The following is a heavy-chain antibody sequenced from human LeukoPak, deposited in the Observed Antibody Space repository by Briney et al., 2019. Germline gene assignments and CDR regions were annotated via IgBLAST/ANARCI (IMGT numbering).Heavy chain of an antibody. V-gene: IGHV1-69*05. CDR1: GGTFSSYA. Sequence: SEKVSCKASGGTFSSYAISWVRQAPGQGLEWMGGIIPIFGTANYAQKFQGRVTITTDESTSTAYMELSSLRSEDTAVYYCARGNDFWSGYQHTPNYGEDYWGQGTLVTVSS. CDR2: IIPIFGTA. J-gene: IGHJ4*02. CDR3: ARGNDFWSGYQHTPNYGEDY. D-gene: IGHD3-3*01.